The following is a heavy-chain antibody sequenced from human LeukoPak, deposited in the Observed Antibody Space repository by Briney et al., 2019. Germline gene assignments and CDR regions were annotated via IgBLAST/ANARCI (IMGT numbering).Heavy chain of an antibody. D-gene: IGHD1-26*01. CDR1: GFTFSSYA. V-gene: IGHV3-23*01. CDR2: ISGSGGST. J-gene: IGHJ4*02. CDR3: AKVSGSFLQLLPDY. Sequence: GGSLRLSCAASGFTFSSYAMSWVRQAPGKGLEWVSAISGSGGSTYYADSVKGRFTISRDNSKNTLYLQMNSLRAEDTAVYYCAKVSGSFLQLLPDYWGQGTLVTVSS.